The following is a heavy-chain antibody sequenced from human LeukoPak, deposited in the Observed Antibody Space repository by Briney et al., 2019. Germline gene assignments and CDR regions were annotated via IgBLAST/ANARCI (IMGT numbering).Heavy chain of an antibody. D-gene: IGHD6-19*01. CDR3: ARHVEYSSGYFNY. CDR1: GYSFSSHW. CDR2: IDPSDSYT. Sequence: GESLKISCTGSGYSFSSHWITWVRQMPGKGLEWMGRIDPSDSYTNYSPSLQGHVTISTDKSISTAYLQWSSLKASDTAMYYCARHVEYSSGYFNYWGQGTLVTVSS. V-gene: IGHV5-10-1*01. J-gene: IGHJ4*02.